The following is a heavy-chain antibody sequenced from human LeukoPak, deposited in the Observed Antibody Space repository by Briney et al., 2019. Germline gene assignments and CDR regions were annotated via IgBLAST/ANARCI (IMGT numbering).Heavy chain of an antibody. J-gene: IGHJ4*02. CDR3: ARGGPYYGSGDFDY. CDR1: GGSISSDNYY. CDR2: IYYSGST. Sequence: PSETLSLTCTVSGGSISSDNYYWGWIRQPPGKGLEWIGSIYYSGSTYYNPSLKSRVTISVDTSKNQFSLKLSSVTAADTAVYYCARGGPYYGSGDFDYWGQGTLVTVSS. V-gene: IGHV4-39*07. D-gene: IGHD3-10*01.